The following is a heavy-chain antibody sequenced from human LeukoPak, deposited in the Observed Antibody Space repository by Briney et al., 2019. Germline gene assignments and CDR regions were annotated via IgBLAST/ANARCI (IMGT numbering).Heavy chain of an antibody. Sequence: SETLSLTCSVSIGSISSSKWWSWVRQSPVKGLEWIGEIYLYGTTNYNPSSTSRVTMSVGRSRNQFSLKLTSVTAADTAVYYCARQKWEQQGRDYYFNGLDVWGPGTTVIVSS. CDR3: ARQKWEQQGRDYYFNGLDV. CDR1: IGSISSSKW. V-gene: IGHV4-4*02. CDR2: IYLYGTT. J-gene: IGHJ6*02. D-gene: IGHD1/OR15-1a*01.